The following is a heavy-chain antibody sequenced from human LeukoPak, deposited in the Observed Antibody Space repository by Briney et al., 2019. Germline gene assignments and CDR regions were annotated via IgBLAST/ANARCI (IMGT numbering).Heavy chain of an antibody. D-gene: IGHD3-3*01. CDR3: ARHSTFFGVVIIKGRVRGPFDY. Sequence: SETLSLTCTVSGGSISSSSYYWSWIRQPPGKGLEWNGEINHSGSTNYNPSLKSRVTISVDTSKNQLSLKLSSVTAADTAVYYCARHSTFFGVVIIKGRVRGPFDYWGQGTLVTVSS. CDR1: GGSISSSSYY. V-gene: IGHV4-39*01. J-gene: IGHJ4*02. CDR2: INHSGST.